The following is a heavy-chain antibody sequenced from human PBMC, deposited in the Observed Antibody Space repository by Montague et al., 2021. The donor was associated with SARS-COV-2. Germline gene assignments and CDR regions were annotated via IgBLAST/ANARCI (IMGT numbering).Heavy chain of an antibody. CDR2: ISYDGSNK. CDR3: AREPPALGDAFDI. Sequence: SLRLSCAASGFTFSSYAMHWVRQAPGKGLEWVAGISYDGSNKYYADSVKGRFTISRDNSKNTLYLQMNSLRAEDTAVYYCAREPPALGDAFDIWGQGTMVTVSS. CDR1: GFTFSSYA. V-gene: IGHV3-30-3*01. J-gene: IGHJ3*02.